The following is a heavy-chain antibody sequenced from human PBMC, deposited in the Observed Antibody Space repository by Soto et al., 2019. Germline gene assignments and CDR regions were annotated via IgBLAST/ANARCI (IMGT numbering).Heavy chain of an antibody. CDR1: GFTFSSYA. V-gene: IGHV3-30-3*01. D-gene: IGHD2-21*02. J-gene: IGHJ4*02. CDR2: ISYDGSNK. CDR3: ARDNGGVVVTAISGSFDY. Sequence: PGGSLRLSCAASGFTFSSYAMHWVRQAPGKGLKWVAVISYDGSNKYYADSVKGRFTISRDNSKNTLYLQMNSLRAEDTAVYYCARDNGGVVVTAISGSFDYWGQGTLVTVSS.